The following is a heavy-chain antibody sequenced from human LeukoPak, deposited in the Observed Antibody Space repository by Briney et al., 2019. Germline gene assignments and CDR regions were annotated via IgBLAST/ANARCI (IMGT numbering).Heavy chain of an antibody. V-gene: IGHV4-38-2*02. CDR2: IYHSGST. CDR1: GYSISSGYY. Sequence: PSETLSLTCTVSGYSISSGYYWGWIRQPPGKGLEWIGSIYHSGSTYYNPSLKSRVTISVDTSKNQFSLKLSSVAAADTAIYYCARDLNPTHYFDFWGQGTLVTVSS. J-gene: IGHJ4*02. D-gene: IGHD4-17*01. CDR3: ARDLNPTHYFDF.